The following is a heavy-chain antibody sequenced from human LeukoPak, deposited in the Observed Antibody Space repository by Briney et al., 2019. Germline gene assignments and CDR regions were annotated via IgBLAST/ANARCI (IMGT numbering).Heavy chain of an antibody. CDR1: GGSISSGIYS. J-gene: IGHJ6*03. V-gene: IGHV4-30-2*01. CDR2: IYHTGHT. CDR3: ARVNYYMDV. Sequence: PSQTLSLTCAVSGGSISSGIYSWNWIRQPPGMGLEWIGYIYHTGHTYYNPSLKSRVTISVDRSKNQFSLKLSSVTAADTAVYYCARVNYYMDVWGKGTTVTVSS.